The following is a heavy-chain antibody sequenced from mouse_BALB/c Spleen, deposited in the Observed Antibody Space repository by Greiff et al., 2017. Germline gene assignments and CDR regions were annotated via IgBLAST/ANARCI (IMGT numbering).Heavy chain of an antibody. CDR2: ISDGGSYT. Sequence: EVQLVESGGGLVKPGGSLKLSCAASGFTFSDYYMYWVRQTPEKRLEWVATISDGGSYTYYPDSVKGRFTISRDNAKNNLYLQMSSLKSEDTAMYYCARGGRRDYYAMDYWGQGTSVTVSS. J-gene: IGHJ4*01. CDR3: ARGGRRDYYAMDY. D-gene: IGHD2-12*01. CDR1: GFTFSDYY. V-gene: IGHV5-4*02.